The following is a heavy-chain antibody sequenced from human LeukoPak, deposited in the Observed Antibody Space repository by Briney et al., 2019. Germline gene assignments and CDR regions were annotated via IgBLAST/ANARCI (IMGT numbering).Heavy chain of an antibody. CDR3: ARAWRSGYYSPIVYYYYGMDV. CDR2: IYYSGST. CDR1: GGSISSGGYY. V-gene: IGHV4-31*03. D-gene: IGHD3-3*01. Sequence: SETLSLTCTVSGGSISSGGYYWNWIRQHPGKGLEWIGYIYYSGSTYYNPSLKSRVTISIDTSKNQFSLKLSSVTAADTAVYYCARAWRSGYYSPIVYYYYGMDVWGQGTTVTVSS. J-gene: IGHJ6*02.